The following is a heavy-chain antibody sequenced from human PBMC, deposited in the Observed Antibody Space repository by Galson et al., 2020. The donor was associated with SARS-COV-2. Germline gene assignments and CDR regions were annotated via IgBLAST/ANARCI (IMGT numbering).Heavy chain of an antibody. CDR3: ARDHLDGYNSPFDD. V-gene: IGHV3-66*02. Sequence: GESLKISCAASGFTVSSNYMSWVRQAPGKGLEWVSVIYSGGSTYYADSVKGRFTISRDNSKNTLYLQMNSLRAEDTAVYYCARDHLDGYNSPFDDWGQGTLVTVSS. D-gene: IGHD5-12*01. J-gene: IGHJ4*02. CDR1: GFTVSSNY. CDR2: IYSGGST.